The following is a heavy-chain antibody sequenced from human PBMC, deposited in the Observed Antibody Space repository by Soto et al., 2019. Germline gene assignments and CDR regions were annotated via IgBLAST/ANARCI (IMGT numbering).Heavy chain of an antibody. CDR2: IHHSGST. Sequence: AETLALTCAVSGGSISNNNWWSWVRQSPGKGLEWIGEIHHSGSTNYNPSLKSRVTISVEKSNNQFSLNLGSVTAADTDVYYCVRGPTIGWNAWGHGTLVTVSS. V-gene: IGHV4-4*02. J-gene: IGHJ5*01. CDR3: VRGPTIGWNA. D-gene: IGHD1-1*01. CDR1: GGSISNNNW.